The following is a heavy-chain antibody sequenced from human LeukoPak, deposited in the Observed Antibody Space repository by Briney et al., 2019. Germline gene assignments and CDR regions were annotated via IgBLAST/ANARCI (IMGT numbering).Heavy chain of an antibody. Sequence: SVKVSCKASGGTFSSYAISWVRQAPGQGLEWMGGIIPIFGTANYAQKFQGGVTITADESTSTAYMELSSLRSEDTAVYYCARVVLGRRWLQTSYYYGMDVWGQGTTVTVSS. CDR2: IIPIFGTA. CDR1: GGTFSSYA. D-gene: IGHD5-24*01. J-gene: IGHJ6*02. V-gene: IGHV1-69*13. CDR3: ARVVLGRRWLQTSYYYGMDV.